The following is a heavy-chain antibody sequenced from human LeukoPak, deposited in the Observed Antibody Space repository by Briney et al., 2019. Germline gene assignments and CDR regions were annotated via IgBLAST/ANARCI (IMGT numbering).Heavy chain of an antibody. CDR2: IHHTGST. CDR1: GGSFSGYY. CDR3: ARRYDSSGYYFGTFDI. D-gene: IGHD3-22*01. J-gene: IGHJ3*02. Sequence: SETLSLTCAVYGGSFSGYYWTWIRQPPGKGLEWIGEIHHTGSTNYNPSLKSRVTISVDTSKNQFSLKLSSVTAADTAVYYCARRYDSSGYYFGTFDIWGQGTMVTVSS. V-gene: IGHV4-34*01.